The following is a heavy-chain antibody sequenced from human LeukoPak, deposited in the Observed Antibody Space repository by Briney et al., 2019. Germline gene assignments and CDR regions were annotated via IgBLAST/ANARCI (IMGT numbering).Heavy chain of an antibody. J-gene: IGHJ4*02. Sequence: GSLTLTCSASGFTFRNYSMNWVRQAPGRGLEWVSSISSSSSCIYYAHSLRGRFTISRDKPMHSFSLSMNSQTADDTAVYFCARAGWFGELSVYWGQGTLVTLP. CDR2: ISSSSSCI. CDR3: ARAGWFGELSVY. D-gene: IGHD3-10*01. CDR1: GFTFRNYS. V-gene: IGHV3-21*04.